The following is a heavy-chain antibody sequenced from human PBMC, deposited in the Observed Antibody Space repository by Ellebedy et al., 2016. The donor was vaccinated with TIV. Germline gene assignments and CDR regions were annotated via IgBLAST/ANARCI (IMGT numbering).Heavy chain of an antibody. J-gene: IGHJ4*02. V-gene: IGHV3-30*03. CDR2: ISSDGGTN. CDR1: GFTFSTYG. D-gene: IGHD2-2*01. Sequence: GESLKISCAASGFTFSTYGMHWVRQAPGKGLEWVAVISSDGGTNYYADSVKGRLTISRDNSKSTLYLQMNSLRADDTAVYYCAIPPWTSGRGAPFDYWGQGTLVTVSS. CDR3: AIPPWTSGRGAPFDY.